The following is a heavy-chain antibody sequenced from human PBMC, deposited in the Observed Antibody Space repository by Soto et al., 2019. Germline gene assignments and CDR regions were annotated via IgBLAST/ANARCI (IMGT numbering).Heavy chain of an antibody. CDR2: IYYSGST. Sequence: QVRLQESGPGLVKPSETVSLTCTVSGDSISNYYWTWIRQPPGKGLEWIGYIYYSGSTNYNSSLKSRVTMSVDTSKNQFSLNLSSVTAADTAVYYCARQLVIWGQGTLVTVSS. V-gene: IGHV4-59*08. J-gene: IGHJ4*02. CDR3: ARQLVI. CDR1: GDSISNYY.